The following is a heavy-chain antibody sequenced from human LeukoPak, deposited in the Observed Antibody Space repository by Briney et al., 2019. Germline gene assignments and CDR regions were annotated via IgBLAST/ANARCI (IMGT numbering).Heavy chain of an antibody. J-gene: IGHJ4*02. Sequence: GGSLRLSCAASGFTLSSYEMNWVRQAPGKGLEWVSYISSSGSTIYYADSVKGRFTISRDNAKNSLYLQMNSLRAEDTAVYYCARSITVVRGVIKRPVRGYFDCWGQGTLVTVSS. CDR1: GFTLSSYE. CDR2: ISSSGSTI. CDR3: ARSITVVRGVIKRPVRGYFDC. V-gene: IGHV3-48*03. D-gene: IGHD3-10*01.